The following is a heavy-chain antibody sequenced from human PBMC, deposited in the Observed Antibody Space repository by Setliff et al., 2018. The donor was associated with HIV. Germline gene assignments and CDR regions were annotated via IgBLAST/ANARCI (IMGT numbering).Heavy chain of an antibody. CDR1: GGSISSGGYY. CDR2: IYYSGST. V-gene: IGHV4-31*03. Sequence: SEPLSLTCTVSGGSISSGGYYWSWIRQHPGKGLEWIGYIYYSGSTYYNPSLKSRVTISVDTSKNQFSLKLSSVTAADTAVFYCARGTLYYYDTGGYSYFDYWGQGTLVTVSS. D-gene: IGHD3-22*01. J-gene: IGHJ4*02. CDR3: ARGTLYYYDTGGYSYFDY.